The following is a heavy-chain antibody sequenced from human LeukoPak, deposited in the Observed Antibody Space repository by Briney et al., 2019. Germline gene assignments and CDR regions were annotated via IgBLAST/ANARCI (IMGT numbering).Heavy chain of an antibody. CDR2: IYSGGST. D-gene: IGHD6-13*01. J-gene: IGHJ3*02. Sequence: GGSLRLPCAASGFTVSSNYMSWVRQAPGKGLEWVSVIYSGGSTYYADSVKGRFTISRDNSKNTLYLQMNSLRAEDTAVYYCALPGVIAAAGTDAFDIWGQGTMVTVSS. CDR3: ALPGVIAAAGTDAFDI. CDR1: GFTVSSNY. V-gene: IGHV3-53*01.